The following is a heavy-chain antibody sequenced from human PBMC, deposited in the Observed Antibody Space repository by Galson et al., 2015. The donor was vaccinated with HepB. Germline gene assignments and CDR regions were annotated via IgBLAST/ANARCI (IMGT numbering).Heavy chain of an antibody. J-gene: IGHJ4*02. D-gene: IGHD3-22*01. Sequence: SVKVSCKASGGTFSSYAISWVRQAPGQGLEWMGGIIPIFGTANYAQKFQGRVTITADESTSTAYMELSSLRSEDTAVYYCARTGEYYYDSSGYRNYFDYWGQGTLVTVSS. CDR3: ARTGEYYYDSSGYRNYFDY. V-gene: IGHV1-69*13. CDR1: GGTFSSYA. CDR2: IIPIFGTA.